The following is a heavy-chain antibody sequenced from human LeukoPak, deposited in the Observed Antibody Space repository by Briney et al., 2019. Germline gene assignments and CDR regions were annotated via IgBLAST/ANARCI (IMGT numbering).Heavy chain of an antibody. V-gene: IGHV3-74*01. CDR3: ARGKVYSSPSNWFDP. CDR2: INSDGSST. J-gene: IGHJ5*02. CDR1: GFTFSSYW. Sequence: GGSLRLSCAASGFTFSSYWMHWVRQAPGKGLVWVSRINSDGSSTSYADSAKGRFTISRDNAKNTLYLQMNSLRAEDTAVYYCARGKVYSSPSNWFDPWGQGTLVTVSS. D-gene: IGHD6-19*01.